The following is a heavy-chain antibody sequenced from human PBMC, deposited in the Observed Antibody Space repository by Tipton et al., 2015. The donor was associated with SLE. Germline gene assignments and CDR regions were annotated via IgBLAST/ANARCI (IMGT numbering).Heavy chain of an antibody. Sequence: SLRLSCAASGFTFDDYGMSWVRQAPGKGLEWVSGINWNGGSTGYADSVKGRFTISRDNAKNSLYLQMNSLRAEDTALYHCARTCGSSYGTNWFDPWGQGTLVTVSS. CDR2: INWNGGST. D-gene: IGHD5-18*01. J-gene: IGHJ5*02. V-gene: IGHV3-20*01. CDR1: GFTFDDYG. CDR3: ARTCGSSYGTNWFDP.